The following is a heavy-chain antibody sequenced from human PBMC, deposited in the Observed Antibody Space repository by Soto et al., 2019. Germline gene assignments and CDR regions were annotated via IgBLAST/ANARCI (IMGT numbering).Heavy chain of an antibody. CDR2: ISSSSSTI. CDR3: ARGYSGYDFDYMDV. Sequence: GSLRLSCAASGFTFSSYSMNWVRQAPGKGLEWVSYISSSSSTIYYADSVKGRFTISRDNAKNSLYLQMNSLRAEDTAVYYCARGYSGYDFDYMDVWGKGTTVTVSS. J-gene: IGHJ6*03. V-gene: IGHV3-48*01. CDR1: GFTFSSYS. D-gene: IGHD5-12*01.